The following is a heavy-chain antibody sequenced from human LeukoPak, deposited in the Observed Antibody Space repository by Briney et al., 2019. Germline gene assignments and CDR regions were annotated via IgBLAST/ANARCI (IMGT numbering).Heavy chain of an antibody. D-gene: IGHD4-17*01. CDR2: ISAYNGNT. CDR1: GYTFTSYG. Sequence: ASVKVSCKASGYTFTSYGISWVRQAPGQGLEWMGWISAYNGNTNYAQKLQGRVTMTTDTSTSTAYMELRSLRSDDTAVYYCARVGGSYGDYGEYYYYYMDVWGKGTTVTISS. CDR3: ARVGGSYGDYGEYYYYYMDV. J-gene: IGHJ6*03. V-gene: IGHV1-18*01.